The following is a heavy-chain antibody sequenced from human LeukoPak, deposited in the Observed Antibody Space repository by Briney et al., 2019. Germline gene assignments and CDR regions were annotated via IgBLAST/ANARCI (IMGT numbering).Heavy chain of an antibody. J-gene: IGHJ4*02. CDR2: INPKSVDT. D-gene: IGHD3-22*01. CDR1: GYTFTAYY. Sequence: ASVKVSCKASGYTFTAYYMHWMRQAPGQGLEWMGGINPKSVDTNYLQKFQGRVTMTRDTSISTAYMELSRLRSDDTAMYYCATRAYESRRYSIRHWGQGTLVSVSS. CDR3: ATRAYESRRYSIRH. V-gene: IGHV1-2*02.